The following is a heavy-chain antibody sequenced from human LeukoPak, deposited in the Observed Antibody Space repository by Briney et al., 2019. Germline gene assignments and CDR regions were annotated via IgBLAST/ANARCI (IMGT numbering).Heavy chain of an antibody. CDR2: IDPSDSYT. CDR1: GYSFTSYW. Sequence: GESLKISCKGSGYSFTSYWISWVRQMPGKGLEWMGRIDPSDSYTNYSPSFQGHVTISADKSISTAYLQWSSLKASDTAVYYCARPYTYYDSYGMDVWGQGTTVTVSS. J-gene: IGHJ6*02. CDR3: ARPYTYYDSYGMDV. D-gene: IGHD3-3*01. V-gene: IGHV5-10-1*01.